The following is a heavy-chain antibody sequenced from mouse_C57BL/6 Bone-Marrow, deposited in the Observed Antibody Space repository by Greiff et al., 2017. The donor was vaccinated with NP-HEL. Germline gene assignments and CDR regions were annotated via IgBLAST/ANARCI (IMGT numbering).Heavy chain of an antibody. D-gene: IGHD2-3*01. CDR1: GFTFSDYY. Sequence: EVQRVESGGGLVQPGGSLKLSCAASGFTFSDYYMYWVRQTPEKRLEWVAYISNGGGSTYYPDTVKGRFTISRDNAKNTLYLQMSRLKSEDTAMYYCARQGDGYPWYFDVWGTGTTVTVSS. CDR2: ISNGGGST. J-gene: IGHJ1*03. V-gene: IGHV5-12*01. CDR3: ARQGDGYPWYFDV.